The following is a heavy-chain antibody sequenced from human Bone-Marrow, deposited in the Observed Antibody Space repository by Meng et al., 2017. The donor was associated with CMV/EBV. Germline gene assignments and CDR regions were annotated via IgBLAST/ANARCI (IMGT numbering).Heavy chain of an antibody. CDR2: IKSKAHGETT. V-gene: IGHV3-15*01. J-gene: IGHJ6*02. Sequence: GESLKISCAASGFSFSYAWMSWARQAPGKGLEWVGHIKSKAHGETTDYAAPVKGRFTISRDDSKNTLYLQMNSLKTEDTAVYYCVEPDYGAGTQGTYYYYGMDVWGQGTTVTVSS. D-gene: IGHD3-10*01. CDR1: GFSFSYAW. CDR3: VEPDYGAGTQGTYYYYGMDV.